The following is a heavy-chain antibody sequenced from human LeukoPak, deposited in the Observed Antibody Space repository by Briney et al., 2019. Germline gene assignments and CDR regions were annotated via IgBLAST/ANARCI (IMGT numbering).Heavy chain of an antibody. D-gene: IGHD3-10*01. CDR1: GFSFRSSA. Sequence: GGSLRLSCAASGFSFRSSAMSWVRQAPGKGMEWVSAISGSGDSTYYADSGKGRFTISRDNSKNTLYLQMNSLRAEDTAVYYCAKVEATYGSGSYYPWVYWGQGTLVTVSS. CDR3: AKVEATYGSGSYYPWVY. CDR2: ISGSGDST. V-gene: IGHV3-23*01. J-gene: IGHJ4*02.